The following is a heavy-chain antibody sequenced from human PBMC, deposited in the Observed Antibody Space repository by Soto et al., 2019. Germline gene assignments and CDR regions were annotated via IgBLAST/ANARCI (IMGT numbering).Heavy chain of an antibody. CDR1: GFTFSSYA. J-gene: IGHJ4*02. Sequence: QVQLVESGGGVVQPGRSLRLSCAASGFTFSSYAMHWVRQAPGKGLEWVAVISYDGSNKYHADSVKGRFTISRDNSKNTLYLQMNSLRAEDTAVYYCARDGERWPLGYFDYWGQGTLVTVSS. CDR3: ARDGERWPLGYFDY. V-gene: IGHV3-30-3*01. CDR2: ISYDGSNK. D-gene: IGHD3-10*01.